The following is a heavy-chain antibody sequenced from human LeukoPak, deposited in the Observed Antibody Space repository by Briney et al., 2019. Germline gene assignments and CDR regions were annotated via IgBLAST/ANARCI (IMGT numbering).Heavy chain of an antibody. J-gene: IGHJ6*02. V-gene: IGHV3-13*01. CDR3: ARAKRETSTRPWTSGMDV. D-gene: IGHD3/OR15-3a*01. CDR1: GFTLSDYD. CDR2: LGSAGDK. Sequence: GGSLRLSCAASGFTLSDYDIHWVRQPIGKGLDWVSGLGSAGDKYHAGSERGRFTISRENAENSVYLQMNGLRPEDTAIYYCARAKRETSTRPWTSGMDVWGQGTRVTVSS.